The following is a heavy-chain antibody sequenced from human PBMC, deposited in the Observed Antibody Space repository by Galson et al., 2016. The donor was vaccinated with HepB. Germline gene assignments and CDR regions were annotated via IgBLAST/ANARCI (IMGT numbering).Heavy chain of an antibody. J-gene: IGHJ4*02. CDR2: ISSSRGYT. Sequence: SLRLSCAASGFTFSGYYMSWVRQAPGKGLECVSYISSSRGYTHYAESVKGRFTISRDNAKNTLYLQMNSLRTEDTAMYYCATWGFTLGVDHWGQGILVTVSS. V-gene: IGHV3-11*06. CDR3: ATWGFTLGVDH. CDR1: GFTFSGYY. D-gene: IGHD3-16*01.